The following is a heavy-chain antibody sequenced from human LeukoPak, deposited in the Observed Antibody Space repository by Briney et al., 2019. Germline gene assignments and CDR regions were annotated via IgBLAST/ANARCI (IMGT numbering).Heavy chain of an antibody. CDR1: GGSFSGYD. J-gene: IGHJ6*03. CDR3: ARGLGWKVATMGLLVMDV. V-gene: IGHV4-34*01. CDR2: INDGGDT. Sequence: SETLSLTCGVNGGSFSGYDWSWVRQPPGKGLEWMGEINDGGDTNYNPSLKSRVTMSVDTSKNQFSLTVTSVTAADTAVYYCARGLGWKVATMGLLVMDVWGEGTTVTVSS. D-gene: IGHD5-24*01.